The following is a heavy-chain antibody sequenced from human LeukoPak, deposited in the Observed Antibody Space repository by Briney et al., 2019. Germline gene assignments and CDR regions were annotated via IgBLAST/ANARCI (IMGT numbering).Heavy chain of an antibody. CDR3: ALSPDIAAAGIMSWFDP. D-gene: IGHD6-13*01. V-gene: IGHV2-5*02. CDR2: NYWDDDK. Sequence: SAPTLLNPTQTLTVTCTSSGFSLSTSGLGVGWIRQPPGKALEWLAVNYWDDDKRYSPSLKSRLTIAKDTSKNQVVLTMTNMDHVDTATYYCALSPDIAAAGIMSWFDPWGQGTLVTVSS. CDR1: GFSLSTSGLG. J-gene: IGHJ5*02.